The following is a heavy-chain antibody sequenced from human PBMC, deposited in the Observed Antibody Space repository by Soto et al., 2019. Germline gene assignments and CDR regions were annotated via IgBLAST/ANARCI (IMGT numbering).Heavy chain of an antibody. V-gene: IGHV4-30-4*01. Sequence: NPSETLSLTCTVSGGSISSGDYYWSWIRQPPGKGLEWIGYIYYSGSTYYNPSLKSRVTISVDTSKNQFSLKLSSVTAADTAVYYCARDRDSSGFLFDYWGQGTLVTVSS. CDR1: GGSISSGDYY. J-gene: IGHJ4*02. CDR2: IYYSGST. D-gene: IGHD3-22*01. CDR3: ARDRDSSGFLFDY.